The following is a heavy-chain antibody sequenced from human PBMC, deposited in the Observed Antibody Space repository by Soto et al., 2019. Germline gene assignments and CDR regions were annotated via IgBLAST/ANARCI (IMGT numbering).Heavy chain of an antibody. CDR1: GFTFSSYG. D-gene: IGHD6-13*01. Sequence: QVQLVESGGGVVQPGRSLRLSCAASGFTFSSYGMHWVRQAPGKGLELVAVISDEGSNKYYADSVKGRFTISRDNSKNTLYLQMNSLRAEDTAVYYCAKVGSRWDYYYYGMDVWVQGTTFTVSS. J-gene: IGHJ6*02. CDR3: AKVGSRWDYYYYGMDV. CDR2: ISDEGSNK. V-gene: IGHV3-30*18.